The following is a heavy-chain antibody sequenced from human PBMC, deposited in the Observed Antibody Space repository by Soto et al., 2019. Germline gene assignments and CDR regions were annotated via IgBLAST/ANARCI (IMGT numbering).Heavy chain of an antibody. J-gene: IGHJ4*02. D-gene: IGHD6-13*01. Sequence: SETLSLTCTVSGGSISSYYWSWIRQPPGKGLEWIGYIYYSGSTNYSPSLKSRVTISVDTSKNQFSLKMRSVTAADTAVYYCARVRRIAAAGTPRYFEYWGQGTMVTLSS. CDR1: GGSISSYY. CDR2: IYYSGST. V-gene: IGHV4-59*01. CDR3: ARVRRIAAAGTPRYFEY.